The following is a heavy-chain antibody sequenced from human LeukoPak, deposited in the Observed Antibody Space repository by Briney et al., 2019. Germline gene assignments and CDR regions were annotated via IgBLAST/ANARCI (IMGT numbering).Heavy chain of an antibody. CDR3: ARVGGGDWYYFDY. J-gene: IGHJ4*02. CDR2: INCNTGVT. V-gene: IGHV1-2*02. CDR1: GYTFTDYY. Sequence: ASVKVSCKASGYTFTDYYAHWVRQAPGQGLEWMGWINCNTGVTNYAQKFQGRVTMTRDTSISTAYMELSRLRSDDTAVYYCARVGGGDWYYFDYRGQGTLVTVSS. D-gene: IGHD2-21*02.